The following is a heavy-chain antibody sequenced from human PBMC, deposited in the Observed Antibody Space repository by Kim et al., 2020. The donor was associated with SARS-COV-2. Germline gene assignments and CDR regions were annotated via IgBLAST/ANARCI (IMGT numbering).Heavy chain of an antibody. J-gene: IGHJ6*02. Sequence: IGYADSVKGQFTPSIDNAKNSLYLQMNSLRPEDTALYYCTKDVLAGGADVWGQGTAVIVSS. CDR3: TKDVLAGGADV. D-gene: IGHD3-3*02. CDR2: I. V-gene: IGHV3-9*01.